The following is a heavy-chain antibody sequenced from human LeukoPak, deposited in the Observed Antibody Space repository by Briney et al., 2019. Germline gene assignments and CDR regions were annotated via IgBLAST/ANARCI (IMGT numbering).Heavy chain of an antibody. V-gene: IGHV3-21*01. CDR1: GFTFSSYS. Sequence: PGGSLRLSCAASGFTFSSYSMNWVRQAPGKGLEWVSSISSSSSYIYYADSVKGRFTISRDNAKISLYLQMNSLRAEDTAGYYCARDGAWAIFGVVSRNDAFDIWGQGTMVTVSS. D-gene: IGHD3-3*01. CDR3: ARDGAWAIFGVVSRNDAFDI. CDR2: ISSSSSYI. J-gene: IGHJ3*02.